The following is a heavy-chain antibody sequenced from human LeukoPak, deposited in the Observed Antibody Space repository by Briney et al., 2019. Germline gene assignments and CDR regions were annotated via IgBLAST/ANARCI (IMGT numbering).Heavy chain of an antibody. V-gene: IGHV4-39*07. CDR2: IYYSGST. D-gene: IGHD6-13*01. CDR3: VARIAAAGAFGY. Sequence: PSETLSLTCTVSGGSISSSGYYWGWIRQPPGKGLEWIGSIYYSGSTYYNPSLKGRVTMSVDTSKNQFSLKLTSVTAADTAVYYCVARIAAAGAFGYWGQGTLVTVSS. CDR1: GGSISSSGYY. J-gene: IGHJ4*02.